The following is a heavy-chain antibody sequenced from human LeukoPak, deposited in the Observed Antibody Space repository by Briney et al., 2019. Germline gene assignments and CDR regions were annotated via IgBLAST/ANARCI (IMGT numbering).Heavy chain of an antibody. Sequence: ASVKVSCKASGYTFTSYGIIWVRQAPGQGLEWMGWISAYNGNTNYAQKLQGRVTMTTDTSTSTAYMELRSLRSDDTAVYYCARDQAPYDILTGYYINWFDPWGQGTLVTVSS. CDR1: GYTFTSYG. D-gene: IGHD3-9*01. J-gene: IGHJ5*02. V-gene: IGHV1-18*01. CDR2: ISAYNGNT. CDR3: ARDQAPYDILTGYYINWFDP.